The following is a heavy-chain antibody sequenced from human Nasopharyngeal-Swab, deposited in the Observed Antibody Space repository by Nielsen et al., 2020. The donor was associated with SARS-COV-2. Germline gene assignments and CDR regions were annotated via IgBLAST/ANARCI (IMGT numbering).Heavy chain of an antibody. CDR3: ARVFKESSFSSSSGPFDY. CDR2: IYYSGST. D-gene: IGHD6-6*01. V-gene: IGHV4-59*01. Sequence: SKTLSLTCTVSGGSISSYYWSWIRQPPGKGLEWIGYIYYSGSTNYNPSLKSRVTISVDTSKNQFSLKLSSVTAADTAVYYCARVFKESSFSSSSGPFDYWGQGTLVTVSS. J-gene: IGHJ4*02. CDR1: GGSISSYY.